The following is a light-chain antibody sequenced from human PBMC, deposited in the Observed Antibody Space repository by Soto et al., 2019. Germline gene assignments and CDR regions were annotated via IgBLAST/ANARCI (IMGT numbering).Light chain of an antibody. CDR3: AAWDDSLNGHV. V-gene: IGLV1-36*01. CDR2: YDD. J-gene: IGLJ1*01. CDR1: SSNIGNND. Sequence: QSVLTQPPSVSEAPRQRVTISCSGSSSNIGNNDVNWYQQLPGKAPKLLIYYDDLLPSGVSDRFSGSKSGTSASLAISGLQSEDEADYYWAAWDDSLNGHVFGTGTKLPVL.